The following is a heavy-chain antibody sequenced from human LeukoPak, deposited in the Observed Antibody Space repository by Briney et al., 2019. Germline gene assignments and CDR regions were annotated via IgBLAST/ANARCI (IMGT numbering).Heavy chain of an antibody. CDR1: GYTFTSYG. J-gene: IGHJ4*02. CDR2: ISAYNGNT. V-gene: IGHV1-18*01. Sequence: ASVKVSCKASGYTFTSYGISRVRQAPGQGLEWMGWISAYNGNTNYAQKLQGRVTMTTDTSTSTAYMELRSLRSDDTAVYYCARDPRRGQQLVHFDYWGQGTLVTVSS. D-gene: IGHD6-13*01. CDR3: ARDPRRGQQLVHFDY.